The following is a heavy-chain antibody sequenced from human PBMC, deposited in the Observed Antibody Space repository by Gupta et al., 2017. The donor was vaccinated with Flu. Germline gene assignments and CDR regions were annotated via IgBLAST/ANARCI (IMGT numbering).Heavy chain of an antibody. CDR2: INHSGST. J-gene: IGHJ5*02. CDR3: ARGGGSTVTTRLSWFDP. D-gene: IGHD4-17*01. CDR1: GGSFSGYY. Sequence: QGQLQQWGAGLLKPSETLSLTCAVYGGSFSGYYRSWIRPPPGKGLEWIGEINHSGSTNYNPSLKSRVTISVDTAKNQFYLKLSSVTAADTAVYYCARGGGSTVTTRLSWFDPWGQGTLVTVSS. V-gene: IGHV4-34*01.